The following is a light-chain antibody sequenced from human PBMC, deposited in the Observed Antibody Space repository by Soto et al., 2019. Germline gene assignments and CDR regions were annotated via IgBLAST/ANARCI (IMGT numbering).Light chain of an antibody. CDR3: SSSRSSTTGV. CDR2: EVS. Sequence: QSALTQPASVSGSPGQSITISCTGTSSDVGGYNYVSWYQQHPGKAPKLMIYEVSNRPSGVSDRFSGSKSGNTASLTISGLQAEDDADYYFSSSRSSTTGVFGGGTKLTVL. CDR1: SSDVGGYNY. J-gene: IGLJ3*02. V-gene: IGLV2-14*01.